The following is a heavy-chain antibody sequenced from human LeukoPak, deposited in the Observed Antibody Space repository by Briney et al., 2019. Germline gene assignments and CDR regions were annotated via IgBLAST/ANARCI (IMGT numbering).Heavy chain of an antibody. CDR2: IYSSGST. V-gene: IGHV4-4*07. CDR1: GGSISSYY. Sequence: SETLSLTCTVSGGSISSYYWSWIRQPAGKGLEWIGRIYSSGSTDYNPSLKSRVTMSVDTSKNQFSLKLTSVTAADTAVYYCASGVFTGGWSYWYFDLWGRGTLVTVSS. CDR3: ASGVFTGGWSYWYFDL. J-gene: IGHJ2*01. D-gene: IGHD2-8*02.